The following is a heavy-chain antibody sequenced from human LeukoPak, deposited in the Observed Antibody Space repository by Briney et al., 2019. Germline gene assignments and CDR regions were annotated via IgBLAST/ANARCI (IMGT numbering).Heavy chain of an antibody. CDR2: IIPIFGTA. CDR1: GGTFSSYA. J-gene: IGHJ3*02. CDR3: ARARPHYYDSSGYRDAFDI. V-gene: IGHV1-69*13. Sequence: SVTVSCTASGGTFSSYAISWVRQAPGQGLEWMGGIIPIFGTAYYAQKFQGRVTITADESTSTAYMELSSLRSEDTAVYYCARARPHYYDSSGYRDAFDIWGQGTMVTVSS. D-gene: IGHD3-22*01.